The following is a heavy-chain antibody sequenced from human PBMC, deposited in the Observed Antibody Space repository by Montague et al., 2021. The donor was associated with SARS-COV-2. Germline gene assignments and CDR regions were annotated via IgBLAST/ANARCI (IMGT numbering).Heavy chain of an antibody. CDR3: TSGREGNYNVMDV. CDR1: GDSVSSNSAT. D-gene: IGHD1-1*01. CDR2: TYYRSKWYN. J-gene: IGHJ6*02. V-gene: IGHV6-1*01. Sequence: CAISGDSVSSNSATWYRVRQSPSRGLEWLGRTYYRSKWYNDYAVSVRGRVTINPDTSKNQFSLQLNSVTPDDTAIYYCTSGREGNYNVMDVWGQGTTVTVSS.